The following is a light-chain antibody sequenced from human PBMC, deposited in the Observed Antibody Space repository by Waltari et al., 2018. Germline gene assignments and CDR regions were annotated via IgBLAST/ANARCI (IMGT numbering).Light chain of an antibody. CDR1: QSISNW. CDR2: GAS. J-gene: IGKJ4*01. CDR3: QQRSNWL. V-gene: IGKV1-12*01. Sequence: DIQMTQSPSSVSAFVGDRVTITCRASQSISNWLAWYQQKPGKAPKLLIYGASDLHSGVPSRFSGSGAGTDFTLTISSLQAEDFAVYYCQQRSNWLFGGGTKVEIK.